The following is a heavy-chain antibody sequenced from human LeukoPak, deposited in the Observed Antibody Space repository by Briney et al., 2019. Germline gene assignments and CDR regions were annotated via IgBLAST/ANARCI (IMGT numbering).Heavy chain of an antibody. J-gene: IGHJ5*02. V-gene: IGHV4-39*01. Sequence: PSETLSLTCTVSGGSISSSSYYWGWIRQPPGKGLEWIGSIYYSGSTYYNPSLKSRVTISVDTSKNQFSLKLSSVTAADTAVYYCARRVNYDSSVSWFDPWGQGTLVTVSS. CDR1: GGSISSSSYY. CDR3: ARRVNYDSSVSWFDP. CDR2: IYYSGST. D-gene: IGHD3-22*01.